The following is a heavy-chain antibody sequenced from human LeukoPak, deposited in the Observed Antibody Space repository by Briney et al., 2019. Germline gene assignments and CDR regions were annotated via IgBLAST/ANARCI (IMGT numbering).Heavy chain of an antibody. V-gene: IGHV4-61*05. CDR3: ARHQANSSGYTFDY. D-gene: IGHD3-22*01. CDR2: IYYSGST. J-gene: IGHJ4*02. CDR1: GGSISSSSYY. Sequence: SETLSLTCTVSGGSISSSSYYWGWIRQPPGKGLEWIGYIYYSGSTNYNPSLKSRVTISVDTSKNQFSLKLSSVTAADTAVYYCARHQANSSGYTFDYWGQGTLVTVSS.